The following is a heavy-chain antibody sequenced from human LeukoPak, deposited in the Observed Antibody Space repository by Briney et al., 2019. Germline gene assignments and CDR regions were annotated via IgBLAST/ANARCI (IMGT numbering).Heavy chain of an antibody. V-gene: IGHV5-51*01. J-gene: IGHJ5*02. CDR3: ARQEYCSGGSCYTWFDP. Sequence: GESLKISCKGSGYSINNYWIGWVRQMPGKGLEWMGIIYPADSDVRYSPSFQGQVTISADKSISTAYLQWSSLKASDTAMYYCARQEYCSGGSCYTWFDPWGQGTLVIVSS. D-gene: IGHD2-15*01. CDR1: GYSINNYW. CDR2: IYPADSDV.